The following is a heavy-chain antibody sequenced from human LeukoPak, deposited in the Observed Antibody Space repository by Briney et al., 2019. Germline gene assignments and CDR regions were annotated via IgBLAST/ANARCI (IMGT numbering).Heavy chain of an antibody. J-gene: IGHJ5*02. CDR3: ARHSSGWTALYNWFDP. CDR1: GGTFSSYA. D-gene: IGHD6-19*01. Sequence: GASVKVSCKASGGTFSSYAISWVRQAPGQGLERMGGIIPIFGTANYAQKFQGRVTITTDESTSTAYMELSSLRSEDTAVYYCARHSSGWTALYNWFDPWGQGTLVTVSS. CDR2: IIPIFGTA. V-gene: IGHV1-69*05.